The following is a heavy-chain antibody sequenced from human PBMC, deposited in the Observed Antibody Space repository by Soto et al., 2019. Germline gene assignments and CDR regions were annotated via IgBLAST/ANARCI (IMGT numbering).Heavy chain of an antibody. V-gene: IGHV1-69*01. D-gene: IGHD2-15*01. J-gene: IGHJ6*02. Sequence: QVQLVQSGAEVKKPGSSVKVSCKASGGTFSSYAISWVRQAPGHGLEWMGGIIPCFGKANYAQKFRGRVTTTADEATSTAYMELSSLRSEDTAVYYGARCRPHANIGMDVWGRGTTVTVSS. CDR1: GGTFSSYA. CDR2: IIPCFGKA. CDR3: ARCRPHANIGMDV.